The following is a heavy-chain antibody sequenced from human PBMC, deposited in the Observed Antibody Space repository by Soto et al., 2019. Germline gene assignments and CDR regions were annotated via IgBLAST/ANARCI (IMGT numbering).Heavy chain of an antibody. CDR2: ISSSSSYI. CDR1: GFTFSSYS. Sequence: GSLRLSCAASGFTFSSYSMNWVRQAPGKGLEWVSSISSSSSYIYYADSVKGRFTISRDNAKNSLYLQMNSLRAEDTAVYYCARDNSSYVFLTGGYYYYGMDVWGQGTTVTVSS. V-gene: IGHV3-21*01. D-gene: IGHD3-9*01. J-gene: IGHJ6*02. CDR3: ARDNSSYVFLTGGYYYYGMDV.